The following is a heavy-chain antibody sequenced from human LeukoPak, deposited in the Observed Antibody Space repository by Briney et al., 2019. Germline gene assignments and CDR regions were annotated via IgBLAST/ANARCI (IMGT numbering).Heavy chain of an antibody. V-gene: IGHV4-59*01. CDR1: GGSISSYY. Sequence: SETLSLTCTVSGGSISSYYWSWNRQPPGKGLEWIGYIYYSGSTNYNPSLKSRVTISVDTSKNQFSLKLSSVTAADTAVYYCARAHAERWLQPYFDYWGQGALVTVSS. CDR2: IYYSGST. J-gene: IGHJ4*02. CDR3: ARAHAERWLQPYFDY. D-gene: IGHD5-24*01.